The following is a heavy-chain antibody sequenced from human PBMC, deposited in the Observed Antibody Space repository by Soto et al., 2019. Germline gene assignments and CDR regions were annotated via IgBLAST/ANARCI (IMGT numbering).Heavy chain of an antibody. CDR2: IYHSGST. CDR1: GYSISSGYY. CDR3: ARANDYVWGSQPAFDY. J-gene: IGHJ4*02. D-gene: IGHD3-16*01. Sequence: SETLSLTCAVSGYSISSGYYWGWIRQPPGKGLEWIGSIYHSGSTYYNPSLKSRVTLSVDTSKNQFSLKLSSVTAADTAVYYCARANDYVWGSQPAFDYWGQGTLVTVSS. V-gene: IGHV4-38-2*01.